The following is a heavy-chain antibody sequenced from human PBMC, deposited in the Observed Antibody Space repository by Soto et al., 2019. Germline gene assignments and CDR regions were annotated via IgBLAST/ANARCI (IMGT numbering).Heavy chain of an antibody. CDR3: ARALRFLEWPLFDY. CDR1: GGSISSGDYY. V-gene: IGHV4-30-4*01. Sequence: SETLSLTCTVSGGSISSGDYYWSWIRQPPGKGLEWIGYIYYSGSTYYNPSLKSRVTISVDTSKNQFSLKLSSVTAADTAVYYCARALRFLEWPLFDYWGQGTLVTVSS. D-gene: IGHD3-3*01. J-gene: IGHJ4*02. CDR2: IYYSGST.